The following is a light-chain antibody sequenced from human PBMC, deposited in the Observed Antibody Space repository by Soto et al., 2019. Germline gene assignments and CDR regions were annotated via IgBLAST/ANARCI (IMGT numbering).Light chain of an antibody. V-gene: IGLV2-11*01. CDR2: DVS. CDR1: SSDVGGYNY. Sequence: ALTQPRSVSGSPGQSVTISCTGTSSDVGGYNYVSWYQQHPGKAPKLMIYDVSKRPSGVPDRFSGSKSGNTASLTISGLQAEDEADYYCCSYAGSYKGYVFGTGTKLTVL. J-gene: IGLJ1*01. CDR3: CSYAGSYKGYV.